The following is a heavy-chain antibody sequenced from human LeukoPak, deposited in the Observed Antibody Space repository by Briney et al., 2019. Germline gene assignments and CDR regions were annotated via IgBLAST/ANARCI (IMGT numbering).Heavy chain of an antibody. CDR1: GFTFSNYA. J-gene: IGHJ3*02. V-gene: IGHV3-23*01. CDR2: EGSAGGT. D-gene: IGHD3/OR15-3a*01. Sequence: GGSLRLSCAASGFTFSNYAVAWVRQAPGKGLEWVSAEGSAGGTYYADSVRGRFTISRDNSGNTLSLQMSSLRVEDTALYYSASRTWTGPGYYAFDIWGQGTMVTVSS. CDR3: ASRTWTGPGYYAFDI.